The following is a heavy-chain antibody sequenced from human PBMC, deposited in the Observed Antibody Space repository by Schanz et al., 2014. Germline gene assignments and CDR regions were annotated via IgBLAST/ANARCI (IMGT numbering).Heavy chain of an antibody. CDR3: VRVKGEHSGHDYIVY. J-gene: IGHJ4*02. CDR1: GGSINNYF. Sequence: QVHLQESGPGLVKPSETLSVTCTVSGGSINNYFWTWIRQPAGKGLEWIGRIYSNGISHYNPSLESRVTMSVDTSKNKFSLNLTPVTPADMAIYYCVRVKGEHSGHDYIVYWGQGIQVTVSP. CDR2: IYSNGIS. V-gene: IGHV4-4*07. D-gene: IGHD5-12*01.